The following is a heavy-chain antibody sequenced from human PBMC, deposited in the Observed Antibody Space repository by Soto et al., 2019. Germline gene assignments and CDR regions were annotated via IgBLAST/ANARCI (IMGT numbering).Heavy chain of an antibody. CDR1: GFTFSSYG. J-gene: IGHJ4*02. V-gene: IGHV3-30*18. CDR2: ISYDGSNK. Sequence: QVQLVESGGGVVQPGRSLRLSCAASGFTFSSYGMHWVRQAPGKGLEWVAVISYDGSNKYYADSVKGRFTISRDNSKNTLYLQMNSLRAEDTAVYYCAKDVEYSSSGGLFDYWGQGTLVTVPS. CDR3: AKDVEYSSSGGLFDY. D-gene: IGHD6-6*01.